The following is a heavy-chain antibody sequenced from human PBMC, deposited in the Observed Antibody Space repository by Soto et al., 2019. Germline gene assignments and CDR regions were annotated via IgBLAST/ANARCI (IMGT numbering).Heavy chain of an antibody. CDR2: IIPIFGTA. J-gene: IGHJ4*02. CDR1: GGTFSTYA. Sequence: SVKVSCKTSGGTFSTYAIYWVRQAPGQGLEWMGGIIPIFGTANYAQKFQGRVTITADESTSTAYMELSSLRSEDTAVYYCARGEDDYGGNYWGQGTLVTVSS. V-gene: IGHV1-69*13. D-gene: IGHD4-17*01. CDR3: ARGEDDYGGNY.